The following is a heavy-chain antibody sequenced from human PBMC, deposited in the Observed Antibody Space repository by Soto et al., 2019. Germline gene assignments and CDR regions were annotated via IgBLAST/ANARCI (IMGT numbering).Heavy chain of an antibody. J-gene: IGHJ2*01. CDR3: ARAPTVVTKVNWYFDL. D-gene: IGHD2-21*02. CDR1: GFTFSSYA. V-gene: IGHV3-30-3*01. Sequence: QVQLVESGGGVVQPGRSLRLSCAASGFTFSSYAMHWVRQAPGKGLEWVAVISYDGSNKYYADSVKGRFTISRDNSKNXLYLQMNSLRAEDTAVYYCARAPTVVTKVNWYFDLWGRGTLVTVSS. CDR2: ISYDGSNK.